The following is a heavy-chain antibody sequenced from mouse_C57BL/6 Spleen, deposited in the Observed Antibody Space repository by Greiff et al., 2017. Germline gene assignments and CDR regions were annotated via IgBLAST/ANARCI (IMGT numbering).Heavy chain of an antibody. CDR2: ISDGGSYT. D-gene: IGHD2-4*01. CDR1: GFTFSSYA. V-gene: IGHV5-4*03. CDR3: ARVLYDYGYAMDY. J-gene: IGHJ4*01. Sequence: EVKLVESGGGLVKPGGSLKLSCAASGFTFSSYAMSWVRQTPEKRLEWVATISDGGSYTYYPDNVKGRFTISRDNAKNNLYLQMSHLKSEDTAMYYCARVLYDYGYAMDYWGQGTSVTVSS.